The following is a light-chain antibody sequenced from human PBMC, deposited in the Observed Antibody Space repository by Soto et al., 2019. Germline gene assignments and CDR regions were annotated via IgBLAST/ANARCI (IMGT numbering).Light chain of an antibody. CDR1: SSDIGGYDY. J-gene: IGLJ1*01. V-gene: IGLV2-14*01. CDR2: EVS. Sequence: QSAPTQPASVSGSPGQSITISCTGTSSDIGGYDYVSWYQQHPGKVPKLMIFEVSNRPSGVSYRFSGSKSGNTASLTISGLQAEDEADYYCSSYTGSSTLYVFGTGTKVTVL. CDR3: SSYTGSSTLYV.